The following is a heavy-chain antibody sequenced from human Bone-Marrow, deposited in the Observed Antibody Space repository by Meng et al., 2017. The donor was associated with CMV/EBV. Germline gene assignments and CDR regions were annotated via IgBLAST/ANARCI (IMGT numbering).Heavy chain of an antibody. Sequence: SETLSLTCTVSGGSVTTNHYWSWIRQTPGKGLEWIGYVYYSGSTNYNPSLKSRVTISVDMSKNKFSLKLTFVTAADTAVYYCARDGYCSGGSCYRYYGMDVWGQGTTVTVSS. D-gene: IGHD2-15*01. CDR3: ARDGYCSGGSCYRYYGMDV. CDR2: VYYSGST. CDR1: GGSVTTNHY. J-gene: IGHJ6*02. V-gene: IGHV4-59*02.